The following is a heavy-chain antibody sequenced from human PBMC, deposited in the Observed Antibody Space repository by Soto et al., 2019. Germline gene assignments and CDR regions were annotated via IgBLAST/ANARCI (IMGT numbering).Heavy chain of an antibody. J-gene: IGHJ4*02. CDR3: ARLPSRHLVDY. CDR1: GDSISSSSFY. V-gene: IGHV4-39*01. Sequence: SETLSLTCTVSGDSISSSSFYWGWIRQPPGKGLEWIGSMFYGVSTYYNPSLKSRVTVSVDTSKNKFSLNLRSVTAADTAVYYCARLPSRHLVDYCGQGTLVTVSS. CDR2: MFYGVST. D-gene: IGHD3-3*02.